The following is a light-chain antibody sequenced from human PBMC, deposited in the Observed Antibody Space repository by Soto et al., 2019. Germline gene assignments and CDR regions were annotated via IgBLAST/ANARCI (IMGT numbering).Light chain of an antibody. CDR2: KAS. J-gene: IGKJ1*01. Sequence: DIQMIQSPSTLSASIGDRVTITCRASQSFATWLAWYQQKPGKAPRLLIYKASSLQSGVPSRFSGSASGTEFTLTVSSLQPDDFATYYCQHSRTFGQGTKLEIK. V-gene: IGKV1-5*03. CDR3: QHSRT. CDR1: QSFATW.